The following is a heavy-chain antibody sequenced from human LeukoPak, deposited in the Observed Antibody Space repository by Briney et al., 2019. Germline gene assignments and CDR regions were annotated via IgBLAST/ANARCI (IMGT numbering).Heavy chain of an antibody. V-gene: IGHV4-34*01. J-gene: IGHJ4*02. CDR2: INHSGST. D-gene: IGHD3-16*01. Sequence: SETLSLTCAVYGESFSGYYWSWIRQPPGKGLELIGEINHSGSTNYNPSLKSRVTISVDTSKNQFSLKLSSVTAADTAVYYCATSGGTLGPTNYFAYWGQGTLVTVSS. CDR3: ATSGGTLGPTNYFAY. CDR1: GESFSGYY.